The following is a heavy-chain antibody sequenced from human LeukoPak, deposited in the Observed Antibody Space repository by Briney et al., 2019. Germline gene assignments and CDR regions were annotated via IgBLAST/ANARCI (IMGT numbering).Heavy chain of an antibody. Sequence: GGSLRLSCAASGFTFSSYDMHWVRQATGKGLEWVSAICTAGDPYYPGSVKSRFTISRENAKNSLYLQMNSLRAGDTAVYYCARGATPAAMNTAWGDAFDIWGQGTMVTVSS. CDR1: GFTFSSYD. J-gene: IGHJ3*02. CDR2: ICTAGDP. CDR3: ARGATPAAMNTAWGDAFDI. V-gene: IGHV3-13*05. D-gene: IGHD2-2*01.